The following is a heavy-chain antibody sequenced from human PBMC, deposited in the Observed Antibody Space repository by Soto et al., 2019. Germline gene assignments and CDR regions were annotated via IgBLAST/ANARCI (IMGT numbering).Heavy chain of an antibody. CDR1: GFMFDSFA. CDR3: AKSGDSAGWGIDF. D-gene: IGHD6-19*01. V-gene: IGHV3-48*02. Sequence: EVQLVESGGGLVQPGGSLRLYCVGSGFMFDSFAMNWVRQAPGKGLEWVAYINGGSDSIYYAESVKGRFTISRDNARNSLSLQMNSLSDEDTAVYYCAKSGDSAGWGIDFWGQGTLVIVSS. CDR2: INGGSDSI. J-gene: IGHJ4*02.